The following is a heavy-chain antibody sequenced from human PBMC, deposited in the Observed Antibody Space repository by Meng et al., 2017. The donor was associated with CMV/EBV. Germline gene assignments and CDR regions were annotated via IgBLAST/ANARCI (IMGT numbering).Heavy chain of an antibody. J-gene: IGHJ5*02. Sequence: GESLKISCAASGFTFSSYAMHWVRQAPGKGLEWVAVISYDGSNKYYADSVKGRFTISRDNSKNTLYLQMNSLRAEDTAVYYCARDRVTAAAGVGWFDPWGQGTPVTVSS. CDR2: ISYDGSNK. D-gene: IGHD6-13*01. V-gene: IGHV3-30*04. CDR1: GFTFSSYA. CDR3: ARDRVTAAAGVGWFDP.